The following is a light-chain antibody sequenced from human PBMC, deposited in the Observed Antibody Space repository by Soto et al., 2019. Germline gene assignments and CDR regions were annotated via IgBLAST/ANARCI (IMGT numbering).Light chain of an antibody. CDR2: EVN. V-gene: IGLV2-8*01. CDR1: SSDVGGYNY. J-gene: IGLJ1*01. Sequence: QSALTQPRSASGSPGQSVAISCTGTSSDVGGYNYVSWYQQHPGKAPKLMIYEVNKRPSGVPDRFSGSKSGNTASLTVSGLQAEDEADYYCSSYAGSSNVFGTRTKVTVL. CDR3: SSYAGSSNV.